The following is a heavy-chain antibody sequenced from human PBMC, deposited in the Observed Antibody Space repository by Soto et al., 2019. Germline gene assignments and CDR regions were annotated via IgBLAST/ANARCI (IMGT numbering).Heavy chain of an antibody. CDR1: GFTFSSYA. V-gene: IGHV3-30*18. D-gene: IGHD2-15*01. J-gene: IGHJ6*02. CDR3: AKDLVVTVTPYYAIDG. CDR2: ISYDGGNK. Sequence: QVQLVESGGGVVQPGRSLRLSCAASGFTFSSYAMHWVSQSPGKGLEWVTAISYDGGNKYYPDSLKGRFTISRDNSKTTLYLQMKSLRDEDTAVSYCAKDLVVTVTPYYAIDGWGQGTTVTVSS.